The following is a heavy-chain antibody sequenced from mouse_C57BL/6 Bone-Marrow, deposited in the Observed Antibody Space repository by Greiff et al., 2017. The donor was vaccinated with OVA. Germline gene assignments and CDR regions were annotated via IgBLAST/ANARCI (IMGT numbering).Heavy chain of an antibody. V-gene: IGHV1-81*01. J-gene: IGHJ1*03. CDR3: AREDYGSSPYWYFDV. Sequence: VQLVESGAELARPGASVKLSCKASGYTFTSYGISWVKQRTGQGLEWIGEIYPRSGNTYYNEKFKGKATLTADKSSSTAYMELRSLTSEDSAVYFCAREDYGSSPYWYFDVWGTGTTVTVSS. CDR1: GYTFTSYG. D-gene: IGHD1-1*01. CDR2: IYPRSGNT.